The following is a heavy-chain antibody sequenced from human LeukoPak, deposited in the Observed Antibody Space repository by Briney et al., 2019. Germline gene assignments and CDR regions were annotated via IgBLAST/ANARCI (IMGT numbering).Heavy chain of an antibody. V-gene: IGHV3-30*02. J-gene: IGHJ3*02. Sequence: GGSLRLSCAASGFTFSSYGMHWVRQAPGKGLEWVAFIRYDESNKYYADSVKGRFTISRDNSKNTLYLQMNSLRTEDTAVYYCARYGNGDAFDIWGQGTMVTVSS. D-gene: IGHD4-11*01. CDR3: ARYGNGDAFDI. CDR2: IRYDESNK. CDR1: GFTFSSYG.